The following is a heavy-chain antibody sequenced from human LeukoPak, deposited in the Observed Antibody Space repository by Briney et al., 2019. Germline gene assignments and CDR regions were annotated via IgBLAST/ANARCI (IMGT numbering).Heavy chain of an antibody. D-gene: IGHD3-3*01. J-gene: IGHJ4*02. Sequence: GGSLRLSCAASGFTFSSYAMHWVRQAPGKGLEWVAVISYDGSNKYYADSVKGRFTISRDNSKNTLYLQMNSLRAEDTAVYYCAREGYDFWSGSDGFDYWGQGTLVTVSS. V-gene: IGHV3-30-3*01. CDR2: ISYDGSNK. CDR3: AREGYDFWSGSDGFDY. CDR1: GFTFSSYA.